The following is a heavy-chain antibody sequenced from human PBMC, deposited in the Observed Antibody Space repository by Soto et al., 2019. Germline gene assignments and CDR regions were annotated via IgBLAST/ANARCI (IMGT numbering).Heavy chain of an antibody. CDR1: GFTFSSYA. D-gene: IGHD3-3*01. J-gene: IGHJ4*02. CDR3: AKIGISHFSPIFGVVLTNAPHY. Sequence: GGSLRLSCAASGFTFSSYAMSWVRQAPGKGLEWVSAISGSGGSTYYADSVKGRFTISRDNSKNTLYLQMNSLRAEDTAVYYCAKIGISHFSPIFGVVLTNAPHYWCPGPLVTVSS. CDR2: ISGSGGST. V-gene: IGHV3-23*01.